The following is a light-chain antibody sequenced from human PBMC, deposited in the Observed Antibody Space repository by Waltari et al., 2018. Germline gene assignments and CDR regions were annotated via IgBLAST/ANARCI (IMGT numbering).Light chain of an antibody. V-gene: IGKV1-16*02. Sequence: DIQMTQSPSSLSASVGDRVTIPCRASQDITKYFAWFQQKPGRAPKSLIYGAFILQSGVSSNFSGSGSGTDFTLTITSLQPEDFGTYYCLQYQAYPLTVGGGTKVDIK. CDR1: QDITKY. CDR2: GAF. CDR3: LQYQAYPLT. J-gene: IGKJ4*01.